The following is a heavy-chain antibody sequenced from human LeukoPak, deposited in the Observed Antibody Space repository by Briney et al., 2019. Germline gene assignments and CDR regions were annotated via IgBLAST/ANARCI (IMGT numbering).Heavy chain of an antibody. CDR3: AREWGLESSVFYYAY. CDR1: GGTFSRFT. D-gene: IGHD3-22*01. CDR2: VTPIFGTA. J-gene: IGHJ4*02. Sequence: ASVKVSCKASGGTFSRFTISWVRQAPGQGFEWMGGVTPIFGTANFAQRFQGRVSITADESTSTAFMELSSLRFEDTAVYYCAREWGLESSVFYYAYWGQGTLVTVSS. V-gene: IGHV1-69*13.